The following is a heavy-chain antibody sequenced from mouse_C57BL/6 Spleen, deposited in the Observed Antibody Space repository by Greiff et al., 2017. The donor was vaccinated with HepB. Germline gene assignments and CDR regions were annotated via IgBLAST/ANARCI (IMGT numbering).Heavy chain of an antibody. CDR3: ARRDYDDFPFAY. D-gene: IGHD2-4*01. CDR2: IDPSDSYT. Sequence: VKQSCKASGYTFTSYWMQWVKQRPGQGLEWIGEIDPSDSYTNYNQKFKGKATLTVDTSSSTAYMQLSSLTSEDSAVYYCARRDYDDFPFAYWGQGTLVTVSA. CDR1: GYTFTSYW. V-gene: IGHV1-50*01. J-gene: IGHJ3*01.